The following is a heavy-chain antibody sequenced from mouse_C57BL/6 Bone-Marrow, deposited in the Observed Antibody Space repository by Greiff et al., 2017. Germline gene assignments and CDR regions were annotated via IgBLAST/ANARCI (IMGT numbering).Heavy chain of an antibody. V-gene: IGHV5-9-1*02. Sequence: DVQLVESGEGLVKPGGSLKLSCAASGFTFSSYAMSWVRQTPEKRLEWVEYISSGGDYIYYADTVKGRFTISRDNARNTLYLQMSSLKSEDTAMYYWTREHYYYGSSYYWYFDVWGTGTTVTVSS. CDR3: TREHYYYGSSYYWYFDV. CDR2: ISSGGDYI. J-gene: IGHJ1*03. D-gene: IGHD1-1*01. CDR1: GFTFSSYA.